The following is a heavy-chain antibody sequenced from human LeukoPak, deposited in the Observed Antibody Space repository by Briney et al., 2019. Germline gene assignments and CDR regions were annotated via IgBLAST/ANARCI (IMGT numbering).Heavy chain of an antibody. Sequence: GGSLRLSCAASGFTFSNAWMSWVRQAPGKGLEWVANIKHDGSVKKYVDSVKGRFTISRDNAKRSLYLQMNSLRAEDTAVYYCARKMNIVGAQGWGYGLDVWGHGTTVTVSS. CDR3: ARKMNIVGAQGWGYGLDV. V-gene: IGHV3-7*05. J-gene: IGHJ6*02. CDR2: IKHDGSVK. D-gene: IGHD1-26*01. CDR1: GFTFSNAW.